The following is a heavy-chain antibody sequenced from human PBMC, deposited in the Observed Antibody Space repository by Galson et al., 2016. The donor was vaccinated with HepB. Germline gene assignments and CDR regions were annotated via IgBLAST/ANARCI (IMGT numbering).Heavy chain of an antibody. Sequence: ETLSLTCTVSGGSISNTSYYWGWIRQPPGKGLEWIGNIDYSGSTSYSPSLKSRVTISVDTSKNRFSLKLSSVTAADTAVYYCARIMATIQYWGQGTLVTVSS. V-gene: IGHV4-39*01. D-gene: IGHD5-24*01. CDR3: ARIMATIQY. CDR1: GGSISNTSYY. J-gene: IGHJ4*02. CDR2: IDYSGST.